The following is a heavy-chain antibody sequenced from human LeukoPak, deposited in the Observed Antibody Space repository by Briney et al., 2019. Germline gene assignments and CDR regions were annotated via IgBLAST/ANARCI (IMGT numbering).Heavy chain of an antibody. CDR1: GGSFSGYY. CDR2: INHSGST. V-gene: IGHV4-34*01. CDR3: ARGTRACSSTSCYISYYGMDV. J-gene: IGHJ6*02. D-gene: IGHD2-2*02. Sequence: SETLSLTCAVYGGSFSGYYCSWIRQPPGKGLEWIGEINHSGSTNYNPSLKSRVTISVDTSKNQFSLKLSSVTAADTAVYYCARGTRACSSTSCYISYYGMDVWGQGTTVTVSS.